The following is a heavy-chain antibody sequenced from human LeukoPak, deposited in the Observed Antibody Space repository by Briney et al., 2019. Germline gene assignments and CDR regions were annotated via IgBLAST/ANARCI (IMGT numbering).Heavy chain of an antibody. CDR1: GDSVSSNSAA. CDR2: TSYRSKWYN. V-gene: IGHV6-1*01. D-gene: IGHD1-1*01. J-gene: IGHJ4*02. CDR3: ARWQHDTAFFDY. Sequence: SQTLSLTCAISGDSVSSNSAAWNWIRQHASRGLEWLGRTSYRSKWYNNYAVSVKSRITINPDTSKNQFSLQLKSVTPEDTAVYYCARWQHDTAFFDYWGQGTLVTVSS.